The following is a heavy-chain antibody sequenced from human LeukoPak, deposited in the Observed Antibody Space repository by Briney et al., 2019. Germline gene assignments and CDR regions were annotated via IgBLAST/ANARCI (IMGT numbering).Heavy chain of an antibody. V-gene: IGHV4-59*08. J-gene: IGHJ3*01. D-gene: IGHD5-18*01. CDR1: GGSINAFY. CDR3: ARQPANTAAFDV. CDR2: VRDNGEN. Sequence: TPSATLSLTCSVSGGSINAFYWSWIRQPPGKGLEWIAYVRDNGENNYNPSLKSRVAISLDTANNQIYLRLNFVTAADTAIYYWARQPANTAAFDVWGQGTMVTVSS.